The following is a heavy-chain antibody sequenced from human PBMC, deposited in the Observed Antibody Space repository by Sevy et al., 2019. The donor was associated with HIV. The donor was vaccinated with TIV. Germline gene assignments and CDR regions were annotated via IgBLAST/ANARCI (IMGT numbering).Heavy chain of an antibody. CDR1: GFTVNDKY. CDR2: IFSNGST. V-gene: IGHV3-66*02. D-gene: IGHD6-19*01. J-gene: IGHJ4*02. CDR3: VGLFSSYRSGWSYFDY. Sequence: GGSLRLSCAISGFTVNDKYIIWVRQAPGKGLEWVSVIFSNGSTYYVDSAKGRFTISRDNSKNTVYLQMNSLRAEDTAVYYWVGLFSSYRSGWSYFDYWGQGTLVTVSS.